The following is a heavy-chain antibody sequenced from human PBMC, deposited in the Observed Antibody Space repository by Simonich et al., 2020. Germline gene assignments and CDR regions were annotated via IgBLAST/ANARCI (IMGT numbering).Heavy chain of an antibody. CDR3: ARARYCSSTSCYNWFDP. Sequence: QVQLVQSGAEVKKPGASVKVSCKASGYTFTSYDLNWVRQATGQGLQVMGWKNPNSGNKGYEQKFQGRVTITRNTSISTAYMELSSLRSEDTAVYYCARARYCSSTSCYNWFDPWGQGTLVTVSS. V-gene: IGHV1-8*03. CDR1: GYTFTSYD. J-gene: IGHJ5*02. CDR2: KNPNSGNK. D-gene: IGHD2-2*01.